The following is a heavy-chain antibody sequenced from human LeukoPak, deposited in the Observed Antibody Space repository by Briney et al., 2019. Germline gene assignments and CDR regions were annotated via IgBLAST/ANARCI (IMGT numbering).Heavy chain of an antibody. J-gene: IGHJ4*02. Sequence: GGSLRLSCAASGFTFSSYAMSWVRQAPGKGLEGVSAISGSGGSTYYADSVKGRFTISRDNSKNTLYLQMNSLRAEDTAVYYCAKVHYSSGCKYWGQGTLVTVSS. D-gene: IGHD6-19*01. CDR2: ISGSGGST. CDR1: GFTFSSYA. V-gene: IGHV3-23*01. CDR3: AKVHYSSGCKY.